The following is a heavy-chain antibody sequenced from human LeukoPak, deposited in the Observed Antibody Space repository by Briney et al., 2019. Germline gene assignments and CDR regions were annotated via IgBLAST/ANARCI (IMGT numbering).Heavy chain of an antibody. V-gene: IGHV3-30*03. CDR3: ARDRSGLVVVVAATPDY. Sequence: GRSLRLSCAASGFTFSSYGMHWVRQAPGKGLEWVAVISYDGSNKYYADSVKGRFTISRDNSKNTLYLQMNSLRAEDTAVYYCARDRSGLVVVVAATPDYWGQGTLVTVSS. CDR1: GFTFSSYG. J-gene: IGHJ4*02. D-gene: IGHD2-15*01. CDR2: ISYDGSNK.